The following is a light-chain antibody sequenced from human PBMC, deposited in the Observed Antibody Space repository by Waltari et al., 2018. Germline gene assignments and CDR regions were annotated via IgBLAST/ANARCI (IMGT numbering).Light chain of an antibody. CDR3: QLYDDFPPYT. CDR2: DAS. CDR1: RDIKNF. J-gene: IGKJ2*01. V-gene: IGKV1-33*01. Sequence: DIQMTQSPSSLSASVGDRVTISCQASRDIKNFLNWYQQKPGKAPTLLIYDASNLEIGVPSRLSGRGSGTHFTLTITNVKPEDVATYYCQLYDDFPPYTFGQGTKLDIK.